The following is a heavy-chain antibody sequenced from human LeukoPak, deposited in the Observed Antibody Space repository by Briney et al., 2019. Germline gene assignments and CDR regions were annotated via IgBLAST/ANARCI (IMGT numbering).Heavy chain of an antibody. V-gene: IGHV3-30*03. CDR2: ISYDGTKT. CDR3: ARDLPGELGRGVFDI. D-gene: IGHD1-1*01. Sequence: GGSLRLSCAASGFTFTTYGMHWVRQAPGEGLDWVALISYDGTKTYYSDSVKGRFTISRDNAKNSLYLQMNTLRVEDTAVYYCARDLPGELGRGVFDIWGQGTMVTVSS. J-gene: IGHJ3*02. CDR1: GFTFTTYG.